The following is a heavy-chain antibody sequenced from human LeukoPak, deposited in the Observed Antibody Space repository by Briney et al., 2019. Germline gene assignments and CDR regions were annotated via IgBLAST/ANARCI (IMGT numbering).Heavy chain of an antibody. CDR2: IKQDGSEK. V-gene: IGHV3-7*01. Sequence: AGGSLRLSCAASGSIFSSYWMSWLRQAPGKGLEWVANIKQDGSEKYYVDSVKGRFTISRDNAKNSLYLQMNSLRAEDTAVYYCARDPSGYSGYTDYWGQGTLVTVSS. D-gene: IGHD5-12*01. J-gene: IGHJ4*02. CDR1: GSIFSSYW. CDR3: ARDPSGYSGYTDY.